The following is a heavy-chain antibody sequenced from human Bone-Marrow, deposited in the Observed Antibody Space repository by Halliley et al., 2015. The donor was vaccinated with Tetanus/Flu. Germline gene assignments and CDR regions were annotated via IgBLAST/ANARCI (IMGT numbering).Heavy chain of an antibody. Sequence: IGPGGGPASYAQKFQGRVTMTRNTSTSTVYMELSSLRSKDTAVYYCARAYGYGDYQTTFDYWGQGTLVTVSS. CDR2: IGPGGGPA. CDR3: ARAYGYGDYQTTFDY. V-gene: IGHV1-46*01. J-gene: IGHJ4*02. D-gene: IGHD4-17*01.